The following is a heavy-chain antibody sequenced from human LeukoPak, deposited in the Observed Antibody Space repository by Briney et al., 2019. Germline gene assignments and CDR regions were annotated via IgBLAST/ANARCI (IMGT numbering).Heavy chain of an antibody. CDR1: GFTFSSYA. Sequence: GGSLRLSCAASGFTFSSYAMHWVRQAPGKGLEWVAFIRYDGSNKYYADSVKGRFTISRDNSKNTLYLQMNSLRAEDTAVYYCAKDDYYDSSGYSSDAFDIWGQGTMVTVSS. J-gene: IGHJ3*02. V-gene: IGHV3-30*02. CDR2: IRYDGSNK. CDR3: AKDDYYDSSGYSSDAFDI. D-gene: IGHD3-22*01.